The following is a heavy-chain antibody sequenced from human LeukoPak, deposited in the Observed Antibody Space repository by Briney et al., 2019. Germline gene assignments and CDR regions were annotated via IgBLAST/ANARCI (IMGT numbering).Heavy chain of an antibody. CDR3: ARLGMNYGVNDGGGLPDY. J-gene: IGHJ4*02. CDR2: IYPGDSDT. Sequence: GESLKISCKGSGYSFTSYWIGWVRQMPGKGLEWMGIIYPGDSDTRYSPSFQGQVTISADKSISTAYLQWSSLKASDTAMYYCARLGMNYGVNDGGGLPDYWGQGTLVTVSS. D-gene: IGHD4-17*01. V-gene: IGHV5-51*01. CDR1: GYSFTSYW.